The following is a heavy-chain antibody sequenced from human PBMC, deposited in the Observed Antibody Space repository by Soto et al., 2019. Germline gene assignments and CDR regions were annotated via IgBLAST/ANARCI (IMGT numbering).Heavy chain of an antibody. J-gene: IGHJ5*01. CDR2: INPSGRTT. CDR3: ARDLDVTTVTTSFDS. V-gene: IGHV1-46*01. D-gene: IGHD4-17*01. Sequence: ASVKGYCKTSGFTFTKYYMHWVRQAPGQGLDWVGVINPSGRTTSYAQKFLGRVTMTRDASTATVYMELNSLRSEDTAVYYCARDLDVTTVTTSFDSWGQGTLVTVSS. CDR1: GFTFTKYY.